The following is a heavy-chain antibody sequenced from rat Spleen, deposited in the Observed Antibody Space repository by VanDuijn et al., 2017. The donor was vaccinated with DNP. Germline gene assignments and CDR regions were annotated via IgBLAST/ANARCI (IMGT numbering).Heavy chain of an antibody. Sequence: QVQLQQSGAELAKPGSSVKISCKASGYTFTSDYIGWIKQTTGQGLEFIGYINTGSGGTNYNEKFKGKATLTVDKSSSTAFMQLNSLTPDDSAVYYCARRRLPYWYFDFWGPGTMVTVSS. CDR3: ARRRLPYWYFDF. D-gene: IGHD1-4*01. CDR2: INTGSGGT. J-gene: IGHJ1*01. V-gene: IGHV1-43*01. CDR1: GYTFTSDY.